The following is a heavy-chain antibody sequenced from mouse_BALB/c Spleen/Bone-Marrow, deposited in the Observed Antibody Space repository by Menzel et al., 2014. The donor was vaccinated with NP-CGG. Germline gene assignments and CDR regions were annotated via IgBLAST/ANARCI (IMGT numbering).Heavy chain of an antibody. CDR2: INPNNGAT. Sequence: VQLQQSGPELVKPGASVKISCKTSGYTFTESTINWVKQCHGKSLEWIGGINPNNGATGYNQKFKGKATLTVDKSSSTAYLELRSLTSDDSAVYYCARRDYGPAWFTYWGQGTLVTVSA. J-gene: IGHJ3*01. V-gene: IGHV1-18*01. CDR3: ARRDYGPAWFTY. D-gene: IGHD1-1*01. CDR1: GYTFTEST.